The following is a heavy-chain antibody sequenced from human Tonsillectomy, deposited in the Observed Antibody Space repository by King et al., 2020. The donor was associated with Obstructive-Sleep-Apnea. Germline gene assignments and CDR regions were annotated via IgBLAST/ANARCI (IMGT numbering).Heavy chain of an antibody. CDR1: GYSFTNYG. J-gene: IGHJ6*02. CDR3: ASSNCSGSNCHREVRLGNYYYYGMDV. V-gene: IGHV1-18*01. D-gene: IGHD2-15*01. CDR2: ISPYNGNT. Sequence: VQLVESGAEVKKPGASVKVSCKASGYSFTNYGISWVRQAPGQGLEWMGWISPYNGNTNYAEKLQGRVTMTTETSTSTVYMELRSLRADDTAVYYCASSNCSGSNCHREVRLGNYYYYGMDVWGQGTTVTVSS.